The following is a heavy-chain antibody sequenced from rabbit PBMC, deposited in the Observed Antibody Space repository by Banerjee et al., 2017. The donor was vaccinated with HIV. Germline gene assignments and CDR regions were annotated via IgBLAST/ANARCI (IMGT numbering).Heavy chain of an antibody. J-gene: IGHJ6*01. Sequence: QEYLEESGGGLVQPEGSLTLTCKASGFSFSGSYWICWVRQAPGKGLEWIACINTSSGNTVYASWAKGRFTISKTSSTTVTLQMTSLTAADTATYFCARGVVGGGGNWGLWGPGTLVTVS. CDR1: GFSFSGSYW. CDR2: INTSSGNT. V-gene: IGHV1S45*01. CDR3: ARGVVGGGGNWGL. D-gene: IGHD1-1*01.